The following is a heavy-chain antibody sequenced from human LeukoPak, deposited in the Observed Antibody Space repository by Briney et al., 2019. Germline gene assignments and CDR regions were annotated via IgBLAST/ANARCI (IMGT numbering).Heavy chain of an antibody. CDR3: ARDRRAAAGTPYFDY. CDR2: INPNSGGT. V-gene: IGHV1-2*02. D-gene: IGHD6-13*01. J-gene: IGHJ4*02. CDR1: GYTFTGYY. Sequence: ASVKVSCKASGYTFTGYYMHWVRQAPGQGLEWMGWINPNSGGTNYAQKFQGRVTMTRDTSISTAYMELSRLRSDDTAVYYCARDRRAAAGTPYFDYWGQGTLVTVSP.